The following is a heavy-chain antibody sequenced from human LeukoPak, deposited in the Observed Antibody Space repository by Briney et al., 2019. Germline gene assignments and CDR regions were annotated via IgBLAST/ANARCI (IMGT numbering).Heavy chain of an antibody. J-gene: IGHJ4*02. D-gene: IGHD2-21*02. V-gene: IGHV3-74*01. CDR2: INGDGSST. Sequence: PGGSLRLSCAASGFTFSSYWMHWVRQAPGKGLVWGSRINGDGSSTSYADSVKGRFTISRDNAKNTLYLQMNSLRAEDTAVYYCAREAPCGSDCSYYPDYWGQGTLVTVSS. CDR1: GFTFSSYW. CDR3: AREAPCGSDCSYYPDY.